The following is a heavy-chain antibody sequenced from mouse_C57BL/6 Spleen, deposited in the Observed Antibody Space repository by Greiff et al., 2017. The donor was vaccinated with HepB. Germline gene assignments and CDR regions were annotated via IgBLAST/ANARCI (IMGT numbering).Heavy chain of an antibody. CDR2: ISDGGSYT. J-gene: IGHJ1*03. CDR1: GFTFSSYA. V-gene: IGHV5-4*03. Sequence: EVKLVESGGGLVKPGGSLKLSCAASGFTFSSYAMSWVRQTPEKRLEWVATISDGGSYTYYPDNVKGRFTISRDNAKNNLYLQMSHLKSEDTAMYYCARWGGSSRSYWYFDVWGTGTTVTVSS. CDR3: ARWGGSSRSYWYFDV. D-gene: IGHD1-1*01.